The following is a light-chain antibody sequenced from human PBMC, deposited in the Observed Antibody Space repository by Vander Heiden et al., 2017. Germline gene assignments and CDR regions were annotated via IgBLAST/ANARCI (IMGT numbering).Light chain of an antibody. CDR2: EVS. J-gene: IGLJ1*01. Sequence: SALTQPASVSGSPGQPVTISCTGTSSNVGNYNFVSWYRQHPGKAPKFLIYEVSKRPSGVSDRFSGSKSGNTASLTVSGLQAEDEADYYCCSYAGDTTYVFGTGTRVTVL. CDR1: SSNVGNYNF. CDR3: CSYAGDTTYV. V-gene: IGLV2-23*02.